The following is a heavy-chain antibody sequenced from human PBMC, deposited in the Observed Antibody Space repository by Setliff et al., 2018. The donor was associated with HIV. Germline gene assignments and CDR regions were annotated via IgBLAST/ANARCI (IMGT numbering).Heavy chain of an antibody. D-gene: IGHD5-18*01. CDR1: GYTFTSYY. CDR2: INPSGGST. CDR3: ASNSYGYRTRYGMDV. J-gene: IGHJ6*02. Sequence: GASVKVSCKASGYTFTSYYMHWVRQAPGQGLEWMGIINPSGGSTSYAQKFQGRVTFTADESTSTAYMELSSLRSEDTAVYYCASNSYGYRTRYGMDVWGQGTTVTV. V-gene: IGHV1-46*01.